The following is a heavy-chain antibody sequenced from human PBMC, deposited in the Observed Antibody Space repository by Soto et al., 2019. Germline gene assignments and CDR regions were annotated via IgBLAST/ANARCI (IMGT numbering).Heavy chain of an antibody. J-gene: IGHJ4*02. CDR3: AKDLRGPEAGTWYFDY. CDR2: LIGSGYTT. CDR1: GFTFSRSA. Sequence: PGGSLRLSCAASGFTFSRSAMGWVRQAPGKGLEWVSSLIGSGYTTYYGDSVKGRFTISRDNSKNTLYLQMNSLRAEDTAVYYCAKDLRGPEAGTWYFDYWGQGTLVTVSS. V-gene: IGHV3-23*01. D-gene: IGHD6-19*01.